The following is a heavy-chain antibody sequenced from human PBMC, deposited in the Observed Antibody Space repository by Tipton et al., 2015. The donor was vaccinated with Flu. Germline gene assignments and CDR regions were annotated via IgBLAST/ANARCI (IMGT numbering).Heavy chain of an antibody. D-gene: IGHD6-13*01. V-gene: IGHV4-4*02. J-gene: IGHJ4*02. CDR3: ASWLSSSWYSSYFDY. CDR2: IYHSGST. CDR1: GGSISSSNW. Sequence: TLSLTCAVSGGSISSSNWWSWVRQPPGKGLEWIGEIYHSGSTNYNPSLKNRVTISVDKSKNQFSLKLSSVTAADTVVYYCASWLSSSWYSSYFDYWGQGTLVTVSS.